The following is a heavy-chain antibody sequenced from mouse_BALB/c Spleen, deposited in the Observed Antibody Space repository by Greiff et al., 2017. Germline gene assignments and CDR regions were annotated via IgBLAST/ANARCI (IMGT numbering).Heavy chain of an antibody. CDR1: GFSLTSYG. V-gene: IGHV2-2*02. J-gene: IGHJ4*01. CDR2: IWSGGST. D-gene: IGHD2-10*01. Sequence: QVQLKQSGPGLVQPSQSLSITCTVSGFSLTSYGVHWVRQSPGKGLEWLGVIWSGGSTDYNAAFISRLSISKDNSKSQVFFKMNSLQANDTAIYYCARNAYYGNLYAMDYWGQGTSVTVSS. CDR3: ARNAYYGNLYAMDY.